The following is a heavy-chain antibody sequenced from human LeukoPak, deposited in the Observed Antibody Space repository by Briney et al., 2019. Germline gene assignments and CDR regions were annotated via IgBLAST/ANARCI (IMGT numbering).Heavy chain of an antibody. Sequence: GGSLRLSCAASGFTFSSYSMNWVRQAPGKGLEWVSSISSSSSYIYYADSVKGRFTISRDNAKNSLYLQMNSLRAEDTAVYYCARDSSRVATIPYFDYWGQGTLVTVSS. CDR2: ISSSSSYI. CDR1: GFTFSSYS. D-gene: IGHD5-12*01. J-gene: IGHJ4*02. V-gene: IGHV3-21*01. CDR3: ARDSSRVATIPYFDY.